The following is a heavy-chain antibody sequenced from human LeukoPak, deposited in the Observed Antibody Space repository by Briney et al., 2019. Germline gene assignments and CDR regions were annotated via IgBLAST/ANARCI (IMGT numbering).Heavy chain of an antibody. Sequence: SETLSLTCTVSGGSISSYYWSWIRQPAGKGLEWIGRIYSSGSTNYNPSLRSRVNISLDTSQNQFSLKVTSVTAADTAVYYCATNALLVPSTFDSWGRGTLVTVSS. CDR3: ATNALLVPSTFDS. V-gene: IGHV4-4*07. CDR1: GGSISSYY. J-gene: IGHJ4*02. D-gene: IGHD6-6*01. CDR2: IYSSGST.